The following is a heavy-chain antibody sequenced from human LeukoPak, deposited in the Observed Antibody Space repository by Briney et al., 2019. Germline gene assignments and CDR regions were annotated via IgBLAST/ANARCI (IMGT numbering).Heavy chain of an antibody. CDR3: ARGGARQQLVENYFDH. V-gene: IGHV3-53*01. D-gene: IGHD6-13*01. CDR1: GFTVSSNY. CDR2: LYRGGST. J-gene: IGHJ4*02. Sequence: GGSLRLSCAASGFTVSSNYMNWVRQAPGKGLELVSVLYRGGSTYYADSVKGRFTISRDTSKNTVYLQMNSLRAEDTAVYYCARGGARQQLVENYFDHWGQGTLVTVSS.